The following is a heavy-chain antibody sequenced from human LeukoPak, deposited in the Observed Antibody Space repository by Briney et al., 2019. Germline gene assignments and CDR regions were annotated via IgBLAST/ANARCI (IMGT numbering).Heavy chain of an antibody. J-gene: IGHJ5*02. CDR2: IIPTFGTA. CDR3: ARCLLSSGWFDP. V-gene: IGHV1-69*05. Sequence: SVKVSCKASGGTFSSYAISWVRQAPGQGLEWMGRIIPTFGTANYAQKFQGRVTITTDESTSTAYMELSSLRSEDTAVYYCARCLLSSGWFDPWGQGTLVTVSS. D-gene: IGHD6-6*01. CDR1: GGTFSSYA.